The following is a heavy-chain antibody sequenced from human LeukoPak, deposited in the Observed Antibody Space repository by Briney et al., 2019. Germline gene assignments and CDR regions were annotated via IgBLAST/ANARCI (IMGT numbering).Heavy chain of an antibody. CDR2: ISGSGGST. V-gene: IGHV3-23*01. CDR3: ATHYYDSSGFYY. CDR1: ELTLSDHF. D-gene: IGHD3-22*01. J-gene: IGHJ4*02. Sequence: PGGSLRLSCTASELTLSDHFIDWVRQAPGMGLEWFSAISGSGGSTYYADSVKGRFTISRDNSKNALYLQMNSLRAEDTAVYYCATHYYDSSGFYYWGQGTLVTVSS.